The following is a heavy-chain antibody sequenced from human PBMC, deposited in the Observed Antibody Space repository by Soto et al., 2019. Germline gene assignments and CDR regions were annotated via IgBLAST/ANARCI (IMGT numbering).Heavy chain of an antibody. D-gene: IGHD3-9*01. CDR2: ISYDGTNK. CDR1: GFTFSSYG. V-gene: IGHV3-30*18. CDR3: AKDRSVLPYFDWLIPPVY. Sequence: QVQLVESGGGVVQPGRSLSLSCAASGFTFSSYGMHWVRQAPGKGLEWVAVISYDGTNKYYADSVKGRFTISRDNSKNTLYLQMNSLRAEDTAVYYCAKDRSVLPYFDWLIPPVYWGQGTLVTVSS. J-gene: IGHJ4*02.